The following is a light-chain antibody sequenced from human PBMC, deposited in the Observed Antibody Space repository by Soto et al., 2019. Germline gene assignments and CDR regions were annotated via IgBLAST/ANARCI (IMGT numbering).Light chain of an antibody. Sequence: EIVMTQSPATLSVSPGERATLSCRASQSVSDNLAWYQQKPGQAPRLLIYGASTRATGIPARFSGSGSGTEFTLTISSLQSEDFAVCYCQQYNDWPPYMYSFGQGTKLEIK. J-gene: IGKJ2*01. CDR3: QQYNDWPPYMYS. CDR1: QSVSDN. CDR2: GAS. V-gene: IGKV3-15*01.